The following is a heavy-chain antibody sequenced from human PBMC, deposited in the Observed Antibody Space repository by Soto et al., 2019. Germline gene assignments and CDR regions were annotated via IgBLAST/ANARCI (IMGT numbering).Heavy chain of an antibody. Sequence: EVRLVESGGGLVQPGGSLRLSCAASGFTFSTYDMHWVRLRTGKGLEWVSAIGKAGDTYYSDSVRDRFTLSRQNAKNSLFLEMTSLRVGDTAVYYCARGHARDWGAFDYWGPGILVTVTS. J-gene: IGHJ4*02. CDR2: IGKAGDT. V-gene: IGHV3-13*01. D-gene: IGHD3-16*01. CDR3: ARGHARDWGAFDY. CDR1: GFTFSTYD.